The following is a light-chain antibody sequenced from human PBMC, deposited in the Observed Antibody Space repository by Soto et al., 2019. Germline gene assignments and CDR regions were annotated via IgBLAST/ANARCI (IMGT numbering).Light chain of an antibody. Sequence: QSVLTQPPSASGTPGQRVTISCSGSSSNIGSNYVYWYQQLPGTAPKLLIYRNNQRPSGVPDRFSGSKSGTSASLAISGLRSEDEADYYCAAWDDSLSALVVFGGGTKVTVL. CDR3: AAWDDSLSALVV. CDR1: SSNIGSNY. J-gene: IGLJ2*01. CDR2: RNN. V-gene: IGLV1-47*01.